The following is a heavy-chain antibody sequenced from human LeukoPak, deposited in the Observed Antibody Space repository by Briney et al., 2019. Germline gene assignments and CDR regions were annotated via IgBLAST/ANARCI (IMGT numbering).Heavy chain of an antibody. CDR2: VYPDDSDT. J-gene: IGHJ6*03. CDR1: GYSFTNSW. V-gene: IGHV5-51*01. Sequence: GESLKISCKGSGYSFTNSWIAWVRQMPGKGLEWMGIVYPDDSDTRYSPSFQGQVTISADKSISTAYLQWSSLKASDTATYYCARPALYCSSTVCPPYMDVWGKGTTVTVSS. CDR3: ARPALYCSSTVCPPYMDV. D-gene: IGHD2-2*01.